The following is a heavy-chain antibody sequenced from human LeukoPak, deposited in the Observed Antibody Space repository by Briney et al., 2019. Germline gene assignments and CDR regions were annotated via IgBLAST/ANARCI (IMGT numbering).Heavy chain of an antibody. CDR2: ISGSGGST. CDR1: GFTFSSYA. J-gene: IGHJ4*02. V-gene: IGHV3-23*01. Sequence: GGSLRLSCAASGFTFSSYATSWVRQAPGKGLEWVSAISGSGGSTYYADSVKGRFTISRDNSKNTLYLQMNSLRAEDTAVYYCAKDGRGPPRASVGYWGQGTLVTVSS. D-gene: IGHD3-10*01. CDR3: AKDGRGPPRASVGY.